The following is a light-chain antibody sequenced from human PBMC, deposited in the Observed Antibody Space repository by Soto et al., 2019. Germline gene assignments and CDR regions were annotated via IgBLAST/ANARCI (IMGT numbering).Light chain of an antibody. Sequence: EIVLTQSPGTLSLSPGERATLSCRASQSVSSSYLAWYQQKPGQAPRLLIYSASSRATGIPDRFSGSGSGTDFTLTIGRLEPEDFAVYYCQQYGSSGWSFGQGTKVEIK. CDR2: SAS. CDR1: QSVSSSY. J-gene: IGKJ1*01. CDR3: QQYGSSGWS. V-gene: IGKV3-20*01.